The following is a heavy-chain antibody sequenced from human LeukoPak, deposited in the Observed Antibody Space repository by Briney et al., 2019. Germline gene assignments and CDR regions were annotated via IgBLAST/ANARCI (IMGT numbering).Heavy chain of an antibody. J-gene: IGHJ4*02. V-gene: IGHV4-30-2*01. CDR3: ARAGGDCFDY. CDR2: IYHSGST. CDR1: GGSISSGGYS. D-gene: IGHD4-17*01. Sequence: SETLSLTCAVSGGSISSGGYSWSWIRQPPGKGLEWIGYIYHSGSTYYNPSLKSRVTISVDRSKNQFSLELSSVTAADTAVYYCARAGGDCFDYWGQGTLVTVSS.